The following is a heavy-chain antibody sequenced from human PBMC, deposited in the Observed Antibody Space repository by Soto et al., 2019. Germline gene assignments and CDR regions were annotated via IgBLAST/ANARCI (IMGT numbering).Heavy chain of an antibody. CDR2: VDSSGST. V-gene: IGHV4-59*11. J-gene: IGHJ4*02. CDR1: EGKIRNHG. CDR3: ARRSGVRIFGYYFDS. D-gene: IGHD3-3*01. Sequence: SEPNCVTRTVAEGKIRNHGGNWIRKKTGKGLEWIGSVDSSGSTNSNPSLKSRVTMSIDTSKNQFSLKLSSVVAADTAVYYCARRSGVRIFGYYFDSWGQGALVTVSS.